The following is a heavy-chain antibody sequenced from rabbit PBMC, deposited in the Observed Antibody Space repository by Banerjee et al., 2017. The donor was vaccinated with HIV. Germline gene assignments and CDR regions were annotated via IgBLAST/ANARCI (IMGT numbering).Heavy chain of an antibody. D-gene: IGHD6-1*01. Sequence: QSLEESGGDLVKPGASLTLTCTASGFSLSSSYYMCWVRQAPGTGLEWIACIYDGGSGYTYYASWAKGRFAISKTSSTTVTLQMTSLTDADTATYFCGRDRGVGYDLNLWGQGALGTVS. J-gene: IGHJ4*01. CDR3: GRDRGVGYDLNL. CDR1: GFSLSSSYY. CDR2: IYDGGSGYT. V-gene: IGHV1S40*01.